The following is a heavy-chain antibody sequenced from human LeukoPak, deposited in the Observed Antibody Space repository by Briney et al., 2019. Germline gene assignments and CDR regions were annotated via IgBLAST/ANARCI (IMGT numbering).Heavy chain of an antibody. Sequence: GGSLRLSCAASGFTFSTYSMNWVRQAPEKGLEWVSSISSGSSYIYYADSVKGRFTISRDNAKNSLYLQMNSLRAEDTAVYYCANTETYCGGDCYSWDYGMDVWGQGTTVTVSS. D-gene: IGHD2-21*02. CDR2: ISSGSSYI. CDR1: GFTFSTYS. V-gene: IGHV3-21*01. J-gene: IGHJ6*02. CDR3: ANTETYCGGDCYSWDYGMDV.